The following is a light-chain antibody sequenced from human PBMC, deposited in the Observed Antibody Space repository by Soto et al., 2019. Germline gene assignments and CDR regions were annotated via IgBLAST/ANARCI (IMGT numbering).Light chain of an antibody. CDR2: AAS. J-gene: IGKJ4*01. CDR3: QQSYNIPPVT. Sequence: DIHMTQSPSSLSASVGDTITITCRASQTIRRYLNWYQHKPGQAPKVLINAASSLQSGVPSRFSGSGSETDFTLTITNLQPEDFATYYCQQSYNIPPVTFGGGTKVEVK. V-gene: IGKV1-39*01. CDR1: QTIRRY.